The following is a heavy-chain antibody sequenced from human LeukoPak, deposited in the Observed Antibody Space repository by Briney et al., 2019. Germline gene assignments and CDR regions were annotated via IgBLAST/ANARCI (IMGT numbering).Heavy chain of an antibody. CDR3: AKSGYNRFDY. CDR2: CGSGGST. Sequence: PGGSLRLSCAASGFSFSSYAMSWVRQAPGKGLEWVSSCGSGGSTYYADSVKGRFTISRDNSKNTLYLQMISLRAEDTAVYYCAKSGYNRFDYWGQGTLVTVSS. D-gene: IGHD5-24*01. V-gene: IGHV3-23*01. J-gene: IGHJ4*02. CDR1: GFSFSSYA.